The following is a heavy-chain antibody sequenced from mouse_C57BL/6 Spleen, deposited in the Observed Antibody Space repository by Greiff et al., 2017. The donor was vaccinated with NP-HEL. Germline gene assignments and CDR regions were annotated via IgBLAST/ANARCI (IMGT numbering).Heavy chain of an antibody. CDR3: ARDYSKRSWFAY. V-gene: IGHV5-4*01. CDR2: ISDGGSYT. CDR1: GFTFSSYA. J-gene: IGHJ3*01. Sequence: EVKVVESGGGLVKPGGSLKLSCAASGFTFSSYAMSWVRQTPEKRLEWVATISDGGSYTYYPDNVKGRFTISRDNAKNNLYLQMSHLKSEDTAMYYCARDYSKRSWFAYWGQGTLVTVSA. D-gene: IGHD2-5*01.